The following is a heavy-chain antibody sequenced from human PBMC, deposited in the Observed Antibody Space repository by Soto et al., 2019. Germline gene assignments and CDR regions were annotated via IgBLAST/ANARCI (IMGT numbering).Heavy chain of an antibody. CDR1: GASISSDDYY. V-gene: IGHV4-30-4*01. CDR2: IYYSGST. Sequence: SETLALTCTVSGASISSDDYYWGWIRQPPGKGLEWIGYIYYSGSTYYNPSLKSRVTISVDTSKNQFSLKLSSVTAADTAVYYCASLPYRKDVWGQGTTVTVSS. J-gene: IGHJ6*02. D-gene: IGHD2-2*02. CDR3: ASLPYRKDV.